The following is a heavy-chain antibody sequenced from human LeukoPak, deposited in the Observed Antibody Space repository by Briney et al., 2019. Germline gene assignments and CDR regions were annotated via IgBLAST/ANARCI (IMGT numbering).Heavy chain of an antibody. CDR3: AKGGGSDFFDY. Sequence: PGGSLRLSCAASGFTFSSYSMNWVRQAPGKGLEWVSSISSSSSYIYYADSVKGRFTISRDNAKNSLYLQMNSLRSDDTAVYYCAKGGGSDFFDYWGQGTLVTVSS. V-gene: IGHV3-21*04. CDR2: ISSSSSYI. D-gene: IGHD5-12*01. CDR1: GFTFSSYS. J-gene: IGHJ4*02.